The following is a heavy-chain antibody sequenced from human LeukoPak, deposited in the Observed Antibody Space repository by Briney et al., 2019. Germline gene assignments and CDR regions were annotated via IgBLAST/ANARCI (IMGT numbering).Heavy chain of an antibody. J-gene: IGHJ4*02. CDR2: MYYSGSA. CDR1: SGSISSTSYY. D-gene: IGHD3-10*01. Sequence: SETLSLTCTVSSGSISSTSYYWGWIRQPPGMGLEWIGSMYYSGSAYYNPSLKSRVTISVDTSKSQFSLKLSSVTAADTAVYYCAREMRSPRGGFDYWDQGTLVTVSS. V-gene: IGHV4-39*07. CDR3: AREMRSPRGGFDY.